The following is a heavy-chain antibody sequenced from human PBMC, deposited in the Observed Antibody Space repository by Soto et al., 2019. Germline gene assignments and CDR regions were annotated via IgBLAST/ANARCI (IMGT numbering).Heavy chain of an antibody. CDR1: GGSISSSSYS. CDR3: ARQLDYYDSSGYYYWFDP. Sequence: LRATLSLTCTFSGGSISSSSYSWGWIRQPPGKGLEWIGSIYYSGSTYYNPSLKSRVTISVDTSKNQFSLKLSSVTAADTAVYYCARQLDYYDSSGYYYWFDPWGQGTLVTVSS. CDR2: IYYSGST. V-gene: IGHV4-39*07. J-gene: IGHJ5*02. D-gene: IGHD3-22*01.